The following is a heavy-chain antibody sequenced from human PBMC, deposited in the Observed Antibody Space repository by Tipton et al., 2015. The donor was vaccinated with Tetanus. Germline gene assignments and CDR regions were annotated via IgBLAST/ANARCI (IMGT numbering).Heavy chain of an antibody. CDR2: IDPNSGGT. CDR1: GYTFTGYY. J-gene: IGHJ6*02. Sequence: QLVQSGAEVKKPGASVKVSCKASGYTFTGYYMYWVRQAPGQGLEWMGWIDPNSGGTVYAQKFQGRVTMTRDTSISTAYMELGSLRAHGTAVYYCARDRGDYIYYGMDVWGPGTTVTVS. V-gene: IGHV1-2*02. CDR3: ARDRGDYIYYGMDV. D-gene: IGHD3-16*01.